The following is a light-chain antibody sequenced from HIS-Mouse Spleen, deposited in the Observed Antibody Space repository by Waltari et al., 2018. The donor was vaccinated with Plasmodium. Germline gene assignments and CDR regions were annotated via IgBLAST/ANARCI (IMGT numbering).Light chain of an antibody. CDR1: QGPSNY. CDR2: AAS. CDR3: LQHNSYPYT. J-gene: IGKJ2*01. Sequence: DIQMTQSPSAMSASVDDRVTITCRARQGPSNYLAWFKQKPGKVPKRLIYAASRVQSGVPSRCSGSGSGTEFNLTISSLQPENFATYCCLQHNSYPYTFGQGTKLEIK. V-gene: IGKV1-17*03.